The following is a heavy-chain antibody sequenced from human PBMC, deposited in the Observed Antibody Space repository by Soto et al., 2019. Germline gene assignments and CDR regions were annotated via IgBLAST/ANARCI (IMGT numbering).Heavy chain of an antibody. CDR2: IKSKTDGGTT. J-gene: IGHJ4*02. CDR3: TTDRSYVWGSSNFDY. CDR1: GFTFSNAW. D-gene: IGHD3-16*01. V-gene: IGHV3-15*07. Sequence: GGSLRLSCAASGFTFSNAWMNWVRQAPGKGLEWVGRIKSKTDGGTTDYAAPVKGRFTISRDDSKNTLYLQMNSLKTEDTAVYYCTTDRSYVWGSSNFDYWGQGTLVTVSS.